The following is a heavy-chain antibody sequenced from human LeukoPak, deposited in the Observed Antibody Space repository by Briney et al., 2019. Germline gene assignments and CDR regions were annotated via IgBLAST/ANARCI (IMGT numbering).Heavy chain of an antibody. CDR1: GYSFTSYW. CDR2: IYPGDSDT. CDR3: ARPRPLNVPYYFDY. Sequence: GESLKISWKGFGYSFTSYWIGWVRQLPGKGLGGMGIIYPGDSDTRYSPSFQGQVTISADKSIRTAYLQWSRVKGADTAMYYCARPRPLNVPYYFDYWGQGTLVTVSS. J-gene: IGHJ4*02. D-gene: IGHD6-6*01. V-gene: IGHV5-51*01.